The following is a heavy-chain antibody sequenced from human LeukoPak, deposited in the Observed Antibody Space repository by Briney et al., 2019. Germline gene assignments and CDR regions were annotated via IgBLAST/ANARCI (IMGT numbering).Heavy chain of an antibody. CDR3: AKAPATSCRGAYCYPFDS. V-gene: IGHV3-23*01. CDR2: TSSSDAGT. Sequence: ETLSLTCTVSGGSISSGRYYWGWVRQTPGKGLEWVAATSSSDAGTYHADSVRGRFTISRDNSKNTLYLQMNSLRAEDAAVYFCAKAPATSCRGAYCYPFDSWGQGTLVTVSS. D-gene: IGHD2-21*01. J-gene: IGHJ4*02. CDR1: GGSISSGRYY.